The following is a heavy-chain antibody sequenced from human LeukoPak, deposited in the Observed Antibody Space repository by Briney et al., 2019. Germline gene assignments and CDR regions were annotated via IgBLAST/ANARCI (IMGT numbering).Heavy chain of an antibody. CDR2: ISGSGGST. D-gene: IGHD2-2*01. V-gene: IGHV3-23*01. CDR3: ANRCSSTSCYYY. J-gene: IGHJ4*02. CDR1: AFTVSSNY. Sequence: PGGSLRLSCAAAAFTVSSNYMSWVRQAPGKGLEWVSAISGSGGSTYYADSVKGRFTISRDNSKNTLYLQMNSLRAEDTAVYYCANRCSSTSCYYYWGQGTLVTVSS.